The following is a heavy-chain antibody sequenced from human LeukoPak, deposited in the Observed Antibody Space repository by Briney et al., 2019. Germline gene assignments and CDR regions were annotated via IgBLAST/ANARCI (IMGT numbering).Heavy chain of an antibody. D-gene: IGHD1-26*01. CDR3: ARVVGGSYFSGLGY. CDR2: INPNSGGT. J-gene: IGHJ4*02. V-gene: IGHV1-2*06. CDR1: GYTFTGYY. Sequence: ASVKVSCKXSGYTFTGYYMHWVRQAPGQGLEWMGRINPNSGGTNYSQKFQGRVTMTRDTSISTAYMELSRLRSDDTAVYYCARVVGGSYFSGLGYWGQGTLVTVSS.